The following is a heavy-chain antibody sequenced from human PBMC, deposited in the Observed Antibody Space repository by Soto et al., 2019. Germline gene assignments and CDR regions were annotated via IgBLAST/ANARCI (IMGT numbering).Heavy chain of an antibody. Sequence: QVQLVESGGGVVQPGTSLRLSCAASGFTFSSYGMHWVRQAPGKGLEWVAVISYDGNNKYYADSVKGRFTISRDNSKNTLFLQMNSLRAEDTAIYYCAKDATWYSSSWYFDYWGQGTLVTVSS. V-gene: IGHV3-30*18. CDR1: GFTFSSYG. J-gene: IGHJ4*02. CDR3: AKDATWYSSSWYFDY. D-gene: IGHD6-13*01. CDR2: ISYDGNNK.